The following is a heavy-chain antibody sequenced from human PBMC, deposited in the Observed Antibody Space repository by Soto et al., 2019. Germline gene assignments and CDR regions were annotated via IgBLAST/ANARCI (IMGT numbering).Heavy chain of an antibody. D-gene: IGHD5-12*01. CDR2: ISAYNGNT. CDR1: GYTFTSYG. J-gene: IGHJ4*02. CDR3: ARDQWLRFKQGKKPFDY. Sequence: GESLKISCKASGYTFTSYGISWVRQAPGQGLEWMGWISAYNGNTNYAQKLQGRVTMTTDTSTSTAYMELRSLRSDDTAVYYCARDQWLRFKQGKKPFDYWGQGTLVTVSS. V-gene: IGHV1-18*01.